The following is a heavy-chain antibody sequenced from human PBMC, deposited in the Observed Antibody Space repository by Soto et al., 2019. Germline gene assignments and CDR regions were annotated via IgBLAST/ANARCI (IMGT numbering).Heavy chain of an antibody. V-gene: IGHV3-30*18. CDR1: GFTFSSYG. J-gene: IGHJ6*02. CDR3: AKSRAAQRVGYYYYGMDV. Sequence: GGSLRLSCAASGFTFSSYGMHWVRQAPGKGLEWVAVISYDGSNKYYADSVKGRFTISRDNSKNTLYLQMNSLRAEDTAVYYCAKSRAAQRVGYYYYGMDVWGQGTTVTVSS. CDR2: ISYDGSNK. D-gene: IGHD6-13*01.